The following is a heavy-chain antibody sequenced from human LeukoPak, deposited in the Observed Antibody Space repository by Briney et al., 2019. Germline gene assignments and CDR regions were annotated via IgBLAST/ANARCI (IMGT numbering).Heavy chain of an antibody. V-gene: IGHV1-2*06. CDR1: GYTFTGYY. D-gene: IGHD5-24*01. CDR2: INPNSGGT. Sequence: ASVKVSCKASGYTFTGYYMHWVRQAPGQGLEWMGRINPNSGGTNYAQKFQGRVTMTRDTSISTAYMELSRLRSEDTAVYYCARGEMATKYWSLYYYYGMDVWGQGTTVTVSS. CDR3: ARGEMATKYWSLYYYYGMDV. J-gene: IGHJ6*02.